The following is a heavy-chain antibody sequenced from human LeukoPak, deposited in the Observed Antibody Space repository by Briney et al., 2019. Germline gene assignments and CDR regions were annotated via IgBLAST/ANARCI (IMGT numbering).Heavy chain of an antibody. CDR3: TRDRYDYVWGSYRLRYFDY. CDR2: IRSKAYGGTT. V-gene: IGHV3-49*04. J-gene: IGHJ4*02. Sequence: GRSLRLSCTASGFTFGDYAMSWVRQAPGKWLEWVGFIRSKAYGGTTEYAASVKGRFTISRDDSKSIAYLQMNSLKTEDTAVYYCTRDRYDYVWGSYRLRYFDYWGQGTLVTVSS. D-gene: IGHD3-16*02. CDR1: GFTFGDYA.